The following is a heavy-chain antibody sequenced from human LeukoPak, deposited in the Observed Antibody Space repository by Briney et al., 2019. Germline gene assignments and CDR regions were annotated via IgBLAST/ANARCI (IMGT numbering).Heavy chain of an antibody. V-gene: IGHV3-48*01. CDR3: AKDGGTYPYFLDV. J-gene: IGHJ6*03. D-gene: IGHD1-26*01. CDR1: GFTFSSYS. CDR2: ISSSSSTI. Sequence: GGSLTLSCAASGFTFSSYSMNWVRQAPGKGLEWVSYISSSSSTIYYADSVKGRCTISRDNAKNSLYLQMNSLRAEDTAIYICAKDGGTYPYFLDVWGKGTTVIVSS.